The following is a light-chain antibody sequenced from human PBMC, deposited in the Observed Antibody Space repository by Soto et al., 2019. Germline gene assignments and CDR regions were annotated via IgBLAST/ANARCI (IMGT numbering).Light chain of an antibody. CDR2: DAS. CDR3: QQYNSYLWT. CDR1: QSISSW. V-gene: IGKV1-5*01. J-gene: IGKJ1*01. Sequence: DIPMTQSPSTLSASVGDRVTITCRASQSISSWVTWYQQKPGKAPKLLIYDASSLESGVPSRFSGSGSGTEFTLTISSLQPDDFATYYCQQYNSYLWTFGQGTKVEIK.